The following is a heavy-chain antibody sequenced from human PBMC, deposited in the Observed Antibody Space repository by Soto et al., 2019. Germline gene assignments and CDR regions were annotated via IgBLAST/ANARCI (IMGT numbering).Heavy chain of an antibody. Sequence: PSETLSLTCTVSGDSMTKNYRSWSMTNYYYWSLIRQTPGKGLEWIGYVESSGRTEYKPSLASRVTLSLDSSQNQFSLTLRSVTTADRALYFRAGGVYGAYLDYWGQGIPVTVSS. CDR1: GDSMTKNYRSWSMTNYYY. D-gene: IGHD3-10*01. J-gene: IGHJ4*02. CDR2: VESSGRT. V-gene: IGHV4-61*08. CDR3: AGGVYGAYLDY.